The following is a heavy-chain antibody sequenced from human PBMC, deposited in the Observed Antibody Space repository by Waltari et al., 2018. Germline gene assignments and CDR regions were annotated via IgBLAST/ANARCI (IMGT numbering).Heavy chain of an antibody. CDR3: AVGRGIFDI. Sequence: LQLQESGPGLVKPSDTLSLPCTVSPGSITTYGYYWGWIRQPPGKGLEWIGSIYYSGITYYDPSLESRVIISIDTSESRISLRLNSVTAADTALYYCAVGRGIFDIWGQGTVVTVSS. V-gene: IGHV4-39*01. CDR2: IYYSGIT. D-gene: IGHD6-13*01. J-gene: IGHJ3*02. CDR1: PGSITTYGYY.